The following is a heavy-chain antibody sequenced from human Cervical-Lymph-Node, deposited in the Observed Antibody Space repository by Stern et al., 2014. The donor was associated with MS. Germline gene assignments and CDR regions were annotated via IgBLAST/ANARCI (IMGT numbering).Heavy chain of an antibody. Sequence: EVQLLESGAEVRKPGESLKISCKGSGYYFNTYWIAWVRQMPGKGLEWMGIIYPGDSAPRYSPSFQGQVTLSADKSISTAFLQWSSLKASDTAIYYCARQGYCTTTTCSGADYWGQGTLVTVSS. CDR1: GYYFNTYW. CDR3: ARQGYCTTTTCSGADY. V-gene: IGHV5-51*01. CDR2: IYPGDSAP. J-gene: IGHJ4*02. D-gene: IGHD2-2*01.